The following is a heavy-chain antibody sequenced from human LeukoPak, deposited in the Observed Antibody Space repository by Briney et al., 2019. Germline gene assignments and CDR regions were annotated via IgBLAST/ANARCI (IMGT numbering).Heavy chain of an antibody. CDR2: ISTSSSYI. Sequence: GGSLRLSCAVSGFTFSRNSMNWVRQAPGKGLEWVSSISTSSSYIYYADSVKGRFTISRDNTKNSLYLQMNSLRAEDTAVYYCAKDGGSDPDSFDIWGQGTMVTVSS. J-gene: IGHJ3*02. CDR1: GFTFSRNS. V-gene: IGHV3-21*01. CDR3: AKDGGSDPDSFDI. D-gene: IGHD2-15*01.